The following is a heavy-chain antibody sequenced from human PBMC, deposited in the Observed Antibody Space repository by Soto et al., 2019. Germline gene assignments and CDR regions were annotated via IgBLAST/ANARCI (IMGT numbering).Heavy chain of an antibody. Sequence: ASVKVSCKTSGYTFTACGISWVRQAPGQGLEWMGWISTYKGNTNYAQKFQGRVAMTTDTSTSTAYMELRSLRSDDTAVYYCVRDLGGSGSYYTDYWGQGTLVTVS. CDR2: ISTYKGNT. D-gene: IGHD3-10*01. CDR1: GYTFTACG. J-gene: IGHJ4*02. V-gene: IGHV1-18*01. CDR3: VRDLGGSGSYYTDY.